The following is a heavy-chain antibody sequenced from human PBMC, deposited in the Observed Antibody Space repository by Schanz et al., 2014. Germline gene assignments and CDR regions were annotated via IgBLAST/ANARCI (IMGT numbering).Heavy chain of an antibody. V-gene: IGHV3-23*04. D-gene: IGHD3-10*01. J-gene: IGHJ3*02. CDR2: IGTSGGT. Sequence: EVKMVESGGGLVKPGGSLKLSCAASGLIFSNYVMSWVRQAPGKGLEWVSTIGTSGGTNYAESVKGRFTISRDNSKNTLYLQMNSLRAEDTAVYYCAKGRFGELSAFDIWGQGTMVTVSS. CDR3: AKGRFGELSAFDI. CDR1: GLIFSNYV.